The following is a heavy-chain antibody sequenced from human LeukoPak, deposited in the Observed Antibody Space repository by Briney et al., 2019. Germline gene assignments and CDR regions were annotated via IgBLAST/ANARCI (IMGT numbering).Heavy chain of an antibody. Sequence: PSETLSLTCTVSGGSMSDYYWGWIRQPPGKRLEWIGHIYYSGSAYYNPSLKSRVTISIDTSKNQFSLKLTSVTAADTAIYYCARRGYFDYWGQGTLVTVSS. CDR2: IYYSGSA. CDR3: ARRGYFDY. V-gene: IGHV4-59*08. CDR1: GGSMSDYY. J-gene: IGHJ4*02.